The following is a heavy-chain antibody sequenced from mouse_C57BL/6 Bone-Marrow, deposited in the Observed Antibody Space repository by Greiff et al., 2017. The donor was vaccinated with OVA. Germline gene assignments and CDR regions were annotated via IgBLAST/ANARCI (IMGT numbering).Heavy chain of an antibody. CDR1: GYTFTSYW. D-gene: IGHD2-4*01. CDR3: TRFRYDYDRDYFDY. Sequence: DVKLQESGTVLARPGASVKMSCKTSGYTFTSYWMHWVKQRPGQGLEWIGAIYPGNSDTSYNQKFKGKAKLTAVTSASTAYMELSSLTNEDSAVYYCTRFRYDYDRDYFDYWGQGTTLTVSS. CDR2: IYPGNSDT. J-gene: IGHJ2*01. V-gene: IGHV1-5*01.